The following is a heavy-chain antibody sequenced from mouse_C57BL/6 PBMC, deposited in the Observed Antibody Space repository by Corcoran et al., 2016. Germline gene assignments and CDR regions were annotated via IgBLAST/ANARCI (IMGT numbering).Heavy chain of an antibody. J-gene: IGHJ3*01. CDR1: GYTFTTYG. CDR2: INTYSGVP. CDR3: ARVRLTTVVAEGFAY. D-gene: IGHD1-1*01. Sequence: QIQLVQSGPELKKPGETVKISCKASGYTFTTYGMSWVKQAPGKGLKWMGWINTYSGVPTYADDFKGRFAFSLETSASTAYLQINNLKNEDTAKYFCARVRLTTVVAEGFAYWGQGTLVTVSA. V-gene: IGHV9-3*01.